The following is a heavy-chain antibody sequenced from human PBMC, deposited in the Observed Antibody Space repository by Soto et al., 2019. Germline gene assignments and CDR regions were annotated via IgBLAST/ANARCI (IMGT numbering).Heavy chain of an antibody. CDR1: GYTFTGYY. CDR3: ARRRYCGCGSCYLYYYYYMDV. V-gene: IGHV1-2*04. Sequence: ASVKVSCKASGYTFTGYYMHWVRQAPGQGLEWMGWINPNSGGTNYAQKFQGWVTMTRDTSISTAYMELSRLRSDDTAVYYCARRRYCGCGSCYLYYYYYMDVWGKGTSVTVSS. D-gene: IGHD2-15*01. J-gene: IGHJ6*03. CDR2: INPNSGGT.